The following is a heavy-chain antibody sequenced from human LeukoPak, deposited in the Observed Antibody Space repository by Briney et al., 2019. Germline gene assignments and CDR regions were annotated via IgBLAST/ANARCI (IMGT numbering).Heavy chain of an antibody. Sequence: GGSLILSCAASGFTFSNAWMSWVRQAPGKGLEWVGRIKSKTDGGTTDYAAPVKGRFTISRDDSKNTLYLQMNSLETEDTAVYYCTARYCRSTSCYGEYFQRWGQGTLVTVSS. CDR2: IKSKTDGGTT. CDR3: TARYCRSTSCYGEYFQR. D-gene: IGHD2-2*01. CDR1: GFTFSNAW. V-gene: IGHV3-15*01. J-gene: IGHJ1*01.